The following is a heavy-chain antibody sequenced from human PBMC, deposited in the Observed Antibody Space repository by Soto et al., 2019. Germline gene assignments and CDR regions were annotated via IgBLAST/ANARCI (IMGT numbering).Heavy chain of an antibody. CDR3: ARDWRAVAGADYYYGMDV. D-gene: IGHD6-19*01. CDR1: GGSISSYY. CDR2: IYTSGST. J-gene: IGHJ6*02. V-gene: IGHV4-4*07. Sequence: SETLSLTCTVSGGSISSYYWSWIRQPAGKGLEWIGRIYTSGSTNYNPSLKSRVTMSVDTSKNQFSLKLSSVTATDTAVYYCARDWRAVAGADYYYGMDVWGQGTTVTVSS.